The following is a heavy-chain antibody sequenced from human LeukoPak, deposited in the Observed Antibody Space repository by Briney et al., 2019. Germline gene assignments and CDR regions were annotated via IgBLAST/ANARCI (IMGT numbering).Heavy chain of an antibody. D-gene: IGHD2-2*02. V-gene: IGHV4-39*07. Sequence: PSETLSLTCPVSGGSISSTNYYWGWIRQPPGKGLEWIGSIYYSGSTYYNPSLKSRVTISVDTSKNQFSLKLCSVTAADTAVYYCAREYCSSTSCYIGWFDPWGQGTLVTVSS. J-gene: IGHJ5*02. CDR3: AREYCSSTSCYIGWFDP. CDR1: GGSISSTNYY. CDR2: IYYSGST.